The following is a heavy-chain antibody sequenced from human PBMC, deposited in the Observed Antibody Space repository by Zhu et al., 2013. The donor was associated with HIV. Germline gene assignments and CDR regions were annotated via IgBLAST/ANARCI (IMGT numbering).Heavy chain of an antibody. V-gene: IGHV1-69*01. D-gene: IGHD3-3*01. CDR3: ARKVRFLEWLSSGANWFDP. CDR1: GGTFSSYA. J-gene: IGHJ5*02. Sequence: QVQLVQSGAEVKKPGSSVKVSCKASGGTFSSYAISWVRQAPGQGLEWMGGIIPIFGTANYAQKFQGRVTITADESTSTAYMELSSLRSEDTAVYYCARKVRFLEWLSSGANWFDPSGPGNPSVTVSS. CDR2: IIPIFGTA.